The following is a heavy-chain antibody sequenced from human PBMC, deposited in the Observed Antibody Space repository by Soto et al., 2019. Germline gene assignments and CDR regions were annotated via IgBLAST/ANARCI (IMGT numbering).Heavy chain of an antibody. J-gene: IGHJ4*02. V-gene: IGHV1-2*02. CDR2: INPKSGGT. Sequence: EASVKVSCKASGYRFIDYFMHWVRRAPGQGLEWMGWINPKSGGTKIAQKFQGRTTMTRDTSINTVFMELSRLTSDDTAVYFCAREYNWNYKGWTGYWGLGTLVT. D-gene: IGHD1-7*01. CDR3: AREYNWNYKGWTGY. CDR1: GYRFIDYF.